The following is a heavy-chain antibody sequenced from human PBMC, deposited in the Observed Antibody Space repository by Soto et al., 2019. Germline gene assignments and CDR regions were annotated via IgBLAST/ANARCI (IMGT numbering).Heavy chain of an antibody. Sequence: QVQLVQSGAEVKKPGASVKVSCKASGYTFSGYYIHWIRQDPGLGLEWMRWINPNSGDSNYSQEFQGRVTMTSDTSITTAYMQLTRLTFDDKAVYYCARREQWLENFDFWGQGTLVTVSS. CDR2: INPNSGDS. CDR1: GYTFSGYY. D-gene: IGHD6-19*01. J-gene: IGHJ4*02. V-gene: IGHV1-2*02. CDR3: ARREQWLENFDF.